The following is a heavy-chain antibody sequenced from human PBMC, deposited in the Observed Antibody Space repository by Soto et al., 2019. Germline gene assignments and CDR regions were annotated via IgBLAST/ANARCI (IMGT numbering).Heavy chain of an antibody. D-gene: IGHD2-15*01. CDR3: ARGVVDFSKDG. J-gene: IGHJ4*02. CDR2: ISSSSSYI. V-gene: IGHV3-21*01. Sequence: GGSLRLSCAASGFTFSSYSMNWVRQAPGKGLEWVSSISSSSSYIYYADPVKGRFTISRDNAKNSLYLQMNSLRAEDTAVYYCARGVVDFSKDGWGQGTLVTVSS. CDR1: GFTFSSYS.